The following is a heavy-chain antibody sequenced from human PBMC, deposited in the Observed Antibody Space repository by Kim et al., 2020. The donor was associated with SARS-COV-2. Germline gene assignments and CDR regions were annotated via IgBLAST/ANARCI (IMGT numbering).Heavy chain of an antibody. CDR1: GFTFSSYS. D-gene: IGHD6-13*01. CDR2: ISSSSSYI. J-gene: IGHJ6*02. V-gene: IGHV3-21*01. CDR3: ARDFVYDQAAGGDYYYYYYGMDV. Sequence: GGSLRLSCAASGFTFSSYSMNWVRQAPGKGLEWVSSISSSSSYIYYADSVKGRFTISRDNAKNSLYLQMNSLRAEDTAVYYCARDFVYDQAAGGDYYYYYYGMDVWGQGTTVTVSS.